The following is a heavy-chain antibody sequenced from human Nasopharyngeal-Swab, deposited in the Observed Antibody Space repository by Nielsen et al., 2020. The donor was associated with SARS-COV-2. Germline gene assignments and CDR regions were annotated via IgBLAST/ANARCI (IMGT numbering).Heavy chain of an antibody. CDR2: IYSGGST. J-gene: IGHJ6*02. V-gene: IGHV3-53*05. D-gene: IGHD2-2*01. Sequence: WIRQPPGKGLEWVSVIYSGGSTYYADSVKGRFTISRDNSKNTLYLQMNSLRAEDTALYYCAKDISPVVPYGMDVWGQGTTVTVSS. CDR3: AKDISPVVPYGMDV.